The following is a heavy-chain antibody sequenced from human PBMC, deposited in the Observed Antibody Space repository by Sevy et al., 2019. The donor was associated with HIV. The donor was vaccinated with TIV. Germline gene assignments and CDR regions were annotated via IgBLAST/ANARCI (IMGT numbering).Heavy chain of an antibody. CDR1: GFTFSSYS. J-gene: IGHJ6*02. Sequence: GGSQRLSCAASGFTFSSYSMNWVRQAPGKGLEWASYISGSSTTIYYADSVKGRFTISRDNAKNSLYLQMNSLRAEDTAVYYCAREGGYSDQGMDVWGQGTMVTVSS. CDR2: ISGSSTTI. D-gene: IGHD5-12*01. V-gene: IGHV3-48*01. CDR3: AREGGYSDQGMDV.